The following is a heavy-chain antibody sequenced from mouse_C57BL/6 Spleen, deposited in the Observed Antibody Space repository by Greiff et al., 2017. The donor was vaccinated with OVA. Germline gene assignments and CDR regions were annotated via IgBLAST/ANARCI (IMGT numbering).Heavy chain of an antibody. V-gene: IGHV1-18*01. CDR1: GYTFTDYN. CDR3: ARGGGGYYGWFAY. D-gene: IGHD2-3*01. J-gene: IGHJ3*01. Sequence: EVQLQQSGPELVKPGPSVKIPCKASGYTFTDYNMDWVKQSHGKSLEWIGDISPNNGGTIYNQKFKGKATLTVDKSSSTAYMELRSLTSEDTAVYYCARGGGGYYGWFAYWGQGTLVTVSA. CDR2: ISPNNGGT.